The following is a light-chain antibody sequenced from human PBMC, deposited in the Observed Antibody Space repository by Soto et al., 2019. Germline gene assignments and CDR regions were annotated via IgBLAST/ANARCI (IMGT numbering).Light chain of an antibody. V-gene: IGLV2-14*01. Sequence: QSVLTQPASVSESPGQSITISCTGTSSDVGGYNYVSWYQQHPGKAPKLMIYDVSNRPPGVSNRFSGSKSGNTASLTISGLQAEDEADYYCSSYTSSSTYVFGTGTKVTVL. J-gene: IGLJ1*01. CDR1: SSDVGGYNY. CDR2: DVS. CDR3: SSYTSSSTYV.